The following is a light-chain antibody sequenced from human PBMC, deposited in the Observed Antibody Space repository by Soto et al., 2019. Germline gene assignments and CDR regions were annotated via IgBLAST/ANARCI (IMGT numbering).Light chain of an antibody. Sequence: DIQMTQSPSTLSASVGDRVTITCRASQNIGRSLAWYQQTPGKAPKLLISDASILYSGVPSRFVGSGSGTEFTLSITSLQPDDFASYYCQQCFWQWTFGRGTKVEGK. J-gene: IGKJ1*01. CDR1: QNIGRS. V-gene: IGKV1-5*01. CDR2: DAS. CDR3: QQCFWQWT.